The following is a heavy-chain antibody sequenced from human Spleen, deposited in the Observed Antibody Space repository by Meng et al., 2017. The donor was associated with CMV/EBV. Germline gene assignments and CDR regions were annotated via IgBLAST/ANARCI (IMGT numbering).Heavy chain of an antibody. CDR3: ATLTTVITQGSYGMDV. Sequence: GGSLRLSCAASGFTFISYSLHWVRQAPGKGLEWISYISGSSNTISYADTVKGRFTISRDNAKNSVYLQMNSLRAEDTAVYYCATLTTVITQGSYGMDVWGRGTTVTVSS. J-gene: IGHJ6*02. V-gene: IGHV3-48*04. D-gene: IGHD4-17*01. CDR1: GFTFISYS. CDR2: ISGSSNTI.